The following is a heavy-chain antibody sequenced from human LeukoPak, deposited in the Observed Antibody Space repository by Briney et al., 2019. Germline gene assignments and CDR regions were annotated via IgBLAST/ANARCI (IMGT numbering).Heavy chain of an antibody. V-gene: IGHV3-9*01. CDR1: GFTFDDYA. J-gene: IGHJ4*02. Sequence: PGGSLRLSCAASGFTFDDYAMHWVRQAPGKGLEWVSGISWNSGSIGYADSVKGRFTISRDNAKNSLYLQINSLRAEDTALYYCAKNAPGLAVAGPFDYWGQGTLVTVSS. CDR2: ISWNSGSI. CDR3: AKNAPGLAVAGPFDY. D-gene: IGHD6-19*01.